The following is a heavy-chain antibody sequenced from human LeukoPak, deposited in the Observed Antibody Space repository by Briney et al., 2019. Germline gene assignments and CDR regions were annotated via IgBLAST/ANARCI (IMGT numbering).Heavy chain of an antibody. V-gene: IGHV4-30-2*01. CDR3: ARLYGDYHYWYFDL. D-gene: IGHD4-17*01. J-gene: IGHJ2*01. Sequence: PSQTLSLTCAVSGGSISSGGYSWSWIRQPPGKGLEWIGYIYHSRSTYYNPSLKSRVTISVDRSKNQFSLKLSSVTAADTAVYYCARLYGDYHYWYFDLWGRGTLVTVSS. CDR2: IYHSRST. CDR1: GGSISSGGYS.